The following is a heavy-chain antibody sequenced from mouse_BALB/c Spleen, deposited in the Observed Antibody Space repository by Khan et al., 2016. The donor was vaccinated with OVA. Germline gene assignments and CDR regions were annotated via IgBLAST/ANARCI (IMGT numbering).Heavy chain of an antibody. CDR3: ARSLVNYYAMDY. D-gene: IGHD2-10*02. CDR1: GFTFSSFA. J-gene: IGHJ4*01. V-gene: IGHV5-9-3*01. CDR2: ISSGGHYT. Sequence: EVELVESGGGVVKPGGSLKLSCSASGFTFSSFAMSWVRQTPEQRLEWVATISSGGHYTFYPDSVKGRFTISRDSARNTLYLQMSSLRSEDTAMYYCARSLVNYYAMDYWGQGTSVTVSS.